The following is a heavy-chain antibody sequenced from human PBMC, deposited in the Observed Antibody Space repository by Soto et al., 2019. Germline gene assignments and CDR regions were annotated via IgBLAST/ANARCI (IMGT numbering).Heavy chain of an antibody. Sequence: SETLSLTCSVSGGSISSYYWTWIRQPPGKGLEWIGYIYDRGNTNYNPSLQSRVAISVDTSKNQFSLKVNSVTAADTAVYYCARAPRLYYFDYWGQGTLVTVSS. CDR2: IYDRGNT. CDR3: ARAPRLYYFDY. J-gene: IGHJ4*02. CDR1: GGSISSYY. D-gene: IGHD3-22*01. V-gene: IGHV4-59*01.